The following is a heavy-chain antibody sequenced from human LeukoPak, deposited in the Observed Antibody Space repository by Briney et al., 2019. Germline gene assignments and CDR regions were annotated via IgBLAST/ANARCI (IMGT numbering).Heavy chain of an antibody. D-gene: IGHD1-26*01. CDR2: ISYDGSNK. V-gene: IGHV3-30-3*01. CDR3: ARGASGVEWELLEDY. Sequence: TGGSLRLSCAASGFTFSSYAMHWVRQAPGKGLEWVAVISYDGSNKYYADSVKGRFTISRDNSKNTLYLQMNSLRAEDTAVYYCARGASGVEWELLEDYWGQGTLVTVSS. J-gene: IGHJ4*02. CDR1: GFTFSSYA.